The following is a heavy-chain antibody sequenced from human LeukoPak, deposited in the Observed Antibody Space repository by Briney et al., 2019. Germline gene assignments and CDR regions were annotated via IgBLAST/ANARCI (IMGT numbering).Heavy chain of an antibody. J-gene: IGHJ4*02. CDR2: ISFSAGTT. CDR3: AKISWDSGGDREKF. CDR1: EITLSSYG. V-gene: IGHV3-23*01. D-gene: IGHD2-21*02. Sequence: GSLRLSCAASEITLSSYGVSWVRQAPGKGLEWLSAISFSAGTTYYAVSVKGRFTISRDNSKNTLYLQWSSLRAEDTAVYYCAKISWDSGGDREKFWGQGTLVTVSS.